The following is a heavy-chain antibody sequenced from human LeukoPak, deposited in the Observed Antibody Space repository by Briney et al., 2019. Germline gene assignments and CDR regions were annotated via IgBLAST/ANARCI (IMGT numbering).Heavy chain of an antibody. CDR1: GFTFGDYA. Sequence: GRPLRLSCTASGFTFGDYAMSWVRQAPGKGLEWVGFIRSKAYGGTTEYAASVKGRFTISRDDSKSIAYLQMNSLKTEDTAVYYCKRNDYGDYPSRYWGQGTLVTVSS. CDR3: KRNDYGDYPSRY. CDR2: IRSKAYGGTT. D-gene: IGHD4-17*01. J-gene: IGHJ4*02. V-gene: IGHV3-49*04.